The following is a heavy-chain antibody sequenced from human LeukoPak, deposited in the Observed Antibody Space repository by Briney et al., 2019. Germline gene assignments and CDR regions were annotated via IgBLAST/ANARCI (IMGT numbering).Heavy chain of an antibody. V-gene: IGHV1-3*04. CDR3: ARSEILDYYYGSGRYFDY. CDR2: MNIGNGNT. Sequence: ASVKVSCKASGYTFTGFAVHWVRQAPGQRPEWMGWMNIGNGNTKYSQKFQDRITVIRDTPANTVYMELSSLRSEDTAVYYCARSEILDYYYGSGRYFDYWGQGSLVTVSS. D-gene: IGHD3-10*01. J-gene: IGHJ4*02. CDR1: GYTFTGFA.